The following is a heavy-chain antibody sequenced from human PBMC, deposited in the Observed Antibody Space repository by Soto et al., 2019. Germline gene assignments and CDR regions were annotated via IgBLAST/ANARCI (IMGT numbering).Heavy chain of an antibody. V-gene: IGHV3-49*03. Sequence: EVQLVESGGGLVHPGGSLRLSCTTSGFIFGDYAMSWFRQAPGKGLEWVGFIAAKGYGGATEYAEIVKGRFFISRDESHSIAYPQMHSLRTEDTAVYYCARARSDFWGQGTLVTVSS. CDR3: ARARSDF. CDR2: IAAKGYGGAT. CDR1: GFIFGDYA. J-gene: IGHJ4*02.